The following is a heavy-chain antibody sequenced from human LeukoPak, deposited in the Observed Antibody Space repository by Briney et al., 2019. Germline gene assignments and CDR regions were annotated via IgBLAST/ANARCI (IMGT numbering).Heavy chain of an antibody. D-gene: IGHD3-22*01. CDR2: IDSGGSST. Sequence: GGSLRLSCAASGFTFRSYWMYWVRQAPGKGLVGVSRIDSGGSSTIYADSVKGRFTISRDNAKNMLYLQMNSLRVEDTAVYYCAKDTEYYYYDSSGYPEGGFDYWGQGTLVTVSS. V-gene: IGHV3-74*01. J-gene: IGHJ4*02. CDR1: GFTFRSYW. CDR3: AKDTEYYYYDSSGYPEGGFDY.